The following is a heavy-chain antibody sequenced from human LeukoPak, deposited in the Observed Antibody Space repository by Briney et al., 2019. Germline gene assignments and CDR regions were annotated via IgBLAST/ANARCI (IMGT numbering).Heavy chain of an antibody. Sequence: GGSLRLSCAASGFDFDDFAMHWVRQAPGKGLEWISLVSWDGGSTYYSDSVKGRFTISRDNSKNSLSLQMNSLRAEDTAVYYCARVGARLGAFDIWGQGTMVTVSS. J-gene: IGHJ3*02. CDR2: VSWDGGST. D-gene: IGHD6-25*01. V-gene: IGHV3-43D*03. CDR1: GFDFDDFA. CDR3: ARVGARLGAFDI.